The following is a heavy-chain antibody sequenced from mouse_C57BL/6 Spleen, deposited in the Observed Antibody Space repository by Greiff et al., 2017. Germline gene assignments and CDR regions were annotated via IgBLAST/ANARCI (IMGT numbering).Heavy chain of an antibody. CDR3: ASFNWYYFDY. CDR1: GFTFTDYY. CDR2: IRNKANGYTT. V-gene: IGHV7-3*01. D-gene: IGHD4-1*01. J-gene: IGHJ2*01. Sequence: EVMLVESGGGLVQPGGSLSLSCAASGFTFTDYYMSWVRQPPGKALEWLGFIRNKANGYTTEYSASVKGRFTISRDNSQSILYLQMNALRAEDSATYYCASFNWYYFDYWGQGTTLTVSS.